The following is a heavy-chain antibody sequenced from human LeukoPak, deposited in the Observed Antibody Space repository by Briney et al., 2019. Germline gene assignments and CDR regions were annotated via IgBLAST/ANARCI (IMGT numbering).Heavy chain of an antibody. CDR1: GYSFTSYW. CDR3: ARREVSGSYSY. D-gene: IGHD1-26*01. V-gene: IGHV5-51*01. Sequence: GESLKISCKGSGYSFTSYWICWVRQMSAKGLEWMGIIYPGDSDTRYSPSFQGQVTISADKSISTAYLQWSSLKASDTAMYYCARREVSGSYSYWGQGTLVTVSS. J-gene: IGHJ4*02. CDR2: IYPGDSDT.